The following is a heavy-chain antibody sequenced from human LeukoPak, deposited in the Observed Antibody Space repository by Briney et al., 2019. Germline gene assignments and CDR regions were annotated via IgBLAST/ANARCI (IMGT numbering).Heavy chain of an antibody. CDR2: MSYDGNNK. J-gene: IGHJ4*02. CDR3: AKRDFTGHYFPFDN. CDR1: GFIFSTYA. Sequence: PGGFLRLSCAASGFIFSTYAMHWVRQAPGKGLQWVAVMSYDGNNKYYADSVKGRFTISRDNSQNSLYLQMNSLRAEDTAVYYCAKRDFTGHYFPFDNWGQGTLVTVSS. D-gene: IGHD3-22*01. V-gene: IGHV3-30-3*02.